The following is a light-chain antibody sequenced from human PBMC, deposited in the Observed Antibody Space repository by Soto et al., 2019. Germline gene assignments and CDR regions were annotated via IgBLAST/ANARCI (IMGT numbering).Light chain of an antibody. Sequence: SYELTQPPSVSVSPGQTARITCSGDALPKQYAYWYQQKPGQAPVVVIYKDSERSSGIPERFSGSSSGTTVTLTISGVQAEDDADYYCQSAERVFGGGTKRTVL. V-gene: IGLV3-25*03. J-gene: IGLJ3*02. CDR2: KDS. CDR3: QSAERV. CDR1: ALPKQY.